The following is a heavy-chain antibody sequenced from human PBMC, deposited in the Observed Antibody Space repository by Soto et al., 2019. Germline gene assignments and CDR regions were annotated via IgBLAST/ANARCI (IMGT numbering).Heavy chain of an antibody. J-gene: IGHJ4*02. V-gene: IGHV3-13*01. Sequence: EVQLVESGGGLVQPGGSLRLSCAASGFTFSSYDMHWVRQATGKGLEWVSAIGTAGDTYYPGSVKGRFTISRENAKNSLYLQMNSLRAEDTAVYYCARGTLSGWFGESTYYFDYWGQGTLVNVSS. CDR2: IGTAGDT. CDR3: ARGTLSGWFGESTYYFDY. D-gene: IGHD3-10*01. CDR1: GFTFSSYD.